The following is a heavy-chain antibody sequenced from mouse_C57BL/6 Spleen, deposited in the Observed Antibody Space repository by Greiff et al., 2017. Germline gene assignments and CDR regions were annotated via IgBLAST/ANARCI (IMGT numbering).Heavy chain of an antibody. Sequence: QVQLQQPGAELVKPGASVKMSCKASGYTFTSYWITWVKQRPGQGLEWIGDIYPGSGSTNYNEKFKSKATLTVDTSSSTAYMQLSSLTSEDSAVYYCARKGFDYGSSQYYFDYWGQGTTLTVSS. CDR1: GYTFTSYW. D-gene: IGHD1-1*01. J-gene: IGHJ2*01. CDR2: IYPGSGST. CDR3: ARKGFDYGSSQYYFDY. V-gene: IGHV1-55*01.